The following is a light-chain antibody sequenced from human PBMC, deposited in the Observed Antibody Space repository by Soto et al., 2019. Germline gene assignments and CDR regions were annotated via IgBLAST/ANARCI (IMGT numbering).Light chain of an antibody. CDR3: LSYDSSLRGGV. CDR1: SSNIGAGYD. J-gene: IGLJ3*02. CDR2: GNS. V-gene: IGLV1-40*01. Sequence: QSVLTQPPSVSGAPGQRVTISCTGSSSNIGAGYDVHWYQQLPGTAPKLLIYGNSNRPSGVPDRFSGSNSGTSASLAITGLRAEDDAAYYCLSYDSSLRGGVFGGGTKLTVL.